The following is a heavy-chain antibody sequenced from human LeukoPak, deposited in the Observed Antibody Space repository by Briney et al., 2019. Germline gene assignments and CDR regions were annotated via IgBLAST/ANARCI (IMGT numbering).Heavy chain of an antibody. V-gene: IGHV3-23*01. CDR3: AKDCSSTSCPTSDY. CDR2: ISGSGVGT. D-gene: IGHD2-2*01. J-gene: IGHJ4*02. Sequence: PGGSLRLSCAASGFTFSSYAMSWDRQAPGKGLEWVSAISGSGVGTYYADSVKGRFTISRDNSKNTLYLQMNSLRAEDTAVYYCAKDCSSTSCPTSDYWGQGTLVTVSS. CDR1: GFTFSSYA.